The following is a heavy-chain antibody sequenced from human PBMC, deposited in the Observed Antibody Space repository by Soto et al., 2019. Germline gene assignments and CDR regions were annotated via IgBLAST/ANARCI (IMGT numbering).Heavy chain of an antibody. CDR2: INHSGST. V-gene: IGHV4-34*01. CDR1: GGSFSGYY. J-gene: IGHJ5*02. Sequence: QVQLQQWGAGLLKPSETLSFTCAVYGGSFSGYYWSWIRQPPGKGLEWIGEINHSGSTNYNPSLKSRVTISVDTSKNQFSLKLSSVTAADTAVYYCARGCSGGSCAVRKARTNWFDPWGQGTLVTVSS. D-gene: IGHD2-15*01. CDR3: ARGCSGGSCAVRKARTNWFDP.